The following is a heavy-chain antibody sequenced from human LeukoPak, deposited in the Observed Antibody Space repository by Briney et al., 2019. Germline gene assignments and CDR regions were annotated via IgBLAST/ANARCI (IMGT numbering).Heavy chain of an antibody. CDR1: GFTFSSYA. V-gene: IGHV3-23*01. Sequence: GGSLRLSCAASGFTFSSYAMSWVRQAPGKGLEWVSAISGSGSSTYYADSVKGRFTISRDNSKNTLYLQMNSLRAEDTAVYYCAKDRAAINYFDYWGQGTLVIVSS. J-gene: IGHJ4*02. CDR2: ISGSGSST. CDR3: AKDRAAINYFDY.